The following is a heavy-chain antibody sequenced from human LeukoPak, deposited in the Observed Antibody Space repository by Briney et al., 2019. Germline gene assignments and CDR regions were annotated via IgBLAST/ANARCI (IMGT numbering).Heavy chain of an antibody. CDR1: GGSISSNY. J-gene: IGHJ3*01. V-gene: IGHV4-4*07. CDR3: ASDMFYHSSGYYHAFDF. CDR2: IYTSGTT. D-gene: IGHD3-22*01. Sequence: SETLSLTCTVSGGSISSNYWSWIRQPAGRGLEWIGRIYTSGTTNYNPSLKSRVTMSVDTSKNPFSLNLTSVAAADTAVYYFASDMFYHSSGYYHAFDFWGQRTKVTVSS.